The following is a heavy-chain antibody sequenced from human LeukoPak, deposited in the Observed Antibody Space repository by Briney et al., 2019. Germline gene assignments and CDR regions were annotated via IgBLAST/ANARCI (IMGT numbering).Heavy chain of an antibody. Sequence: GGSLRLSCAASGFTFSSYEMNWVRQAPGKGLEWVSYISSSGSTIYNADSAKARFTSSRDNAKNSLYLQMNSLRAGDTAVYYCAKNGDSNFDWLLYQDPEFDYWGQGTLVTVSS. CDR1: GFTFSSYE. D-gene: IGHD3-9*01. CDR3: AKNGDSNFDWLLYQDPEFDY. CDR2: ISSSGSTI. V-gene: IGHV3-48*03. J-gene: IGHJ4*02.